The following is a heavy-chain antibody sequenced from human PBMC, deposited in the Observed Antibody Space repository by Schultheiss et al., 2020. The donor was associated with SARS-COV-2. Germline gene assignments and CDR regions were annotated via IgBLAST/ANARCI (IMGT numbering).Heavy chain of an antibody. V-gene: IGHV1-69*13. J-gene: IGHJ2*01. CDR2: IIPIFGTA. CDR1: GGIFSSYA. CDR3: ARDRYDFWSGYVSYWYFDL. D-gene: IGHD3-3*01. Sequence: SVKVSCKASGGIFSSYAMTWVRQAPGQGLEWMGGIIPIFGTANYAQKFQGRVTITADESTSTAYMELSSLRSEDTAVYYCARDRYDFWSGYVSYWYFDLWGRGTLVTVSS.